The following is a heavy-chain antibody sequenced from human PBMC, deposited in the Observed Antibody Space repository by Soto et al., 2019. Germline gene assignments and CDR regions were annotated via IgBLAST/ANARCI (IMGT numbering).Heavy chain of an antibody. Sequence: GASVKVSCKASGYTFTSYGISWVRQAPGQGLEWMGWISAYNGNTNYAQKLQGRVTMTTDTSTSTAYMELRSLRSDDTAVYYCARTKLLWFGELSQNWFDPWGQGTLVTVSS. J-gene: IGHJ5*02. CDR3: ARTKLLWFGELSQNWFDP. V-gene: IGHV1-18*01. CDR1: GYTFTSYG. CDR2: ISAYNGNT. D-gene: IGHD3-10*01.